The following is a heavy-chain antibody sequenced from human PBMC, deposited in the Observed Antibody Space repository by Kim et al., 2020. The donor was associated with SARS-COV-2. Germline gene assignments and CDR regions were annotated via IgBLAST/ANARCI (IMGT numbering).Heavy chain of an antibody. D-gene: IGHD1-26*01. J-gene: IGHJ4*02. CDR3: ARGRNSGSYYFDY. Sequence: YYAESGKGRFTISRDNSKNTVYLQMNSLRAEDTAVYYCARGRNSGSYYFDYWGQGTLVTVSS. V-gene: IGHV3-23*01.